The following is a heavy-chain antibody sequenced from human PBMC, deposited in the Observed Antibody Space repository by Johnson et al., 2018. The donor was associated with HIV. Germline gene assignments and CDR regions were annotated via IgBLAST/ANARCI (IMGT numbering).Heavy chain of an antibody. J-gene: IGHJ3*01. CDR1: GFTFSSYA. D-gene: IGHD7-27*01. CDR3: ARGGGNWGGYAFAF. V-gene: IGHV3-30-3*01. Sequence: QVQLVESGGGLVQPGGSLRLSCTASGFTFSSYAMHWVRQAPGKGLEWVAVISYDGSDKYYEDSVKGRFTISRDNSKKKLYLQMNRLRAEDTAVYYCARGGGNWGGYAFAFWGQGTMVTVSS. CDR2: ISYDGSDK.